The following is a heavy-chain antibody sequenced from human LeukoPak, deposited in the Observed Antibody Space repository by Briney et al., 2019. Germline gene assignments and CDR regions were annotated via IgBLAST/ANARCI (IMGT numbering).Heavy chain of an antibody. CDR3: ARRSYSSSHPSEDY. J-gene: IGHJ4*02. Sequence: GESLKISCKGSGYSFTSYWIGWVRQMPGKGLEWMGWISAYNGNTNYAQKLQGRVTMTTDTSTSTAYMELRSLRSDDTAVYYCARRSYSSSHPSEDYWGQGTLVTVSS. CDR2: ISAYNGNT. D-gene: IGHD6-6*01. CDR1: GYSFTSYW. V-gene: IGHV1-18*04.